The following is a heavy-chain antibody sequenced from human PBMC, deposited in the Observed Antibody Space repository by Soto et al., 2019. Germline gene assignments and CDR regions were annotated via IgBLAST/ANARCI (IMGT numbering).Heavy chain of an antibody. J-gene: IGHJ4*02. V-gene: IGHV1-3*01. CDR1: GYTVTSYA. D-gene: IGHD2-21*02. CDR3: SSSIVVVTAADY. CDR2: INAGNGNT. Sequence: QVQLVQSGAEVKKPGASVKVSCKASGYTVTSYAMHGVRQAPGQRLEWMGWINAGNGNTKYSQKFQGRVTITRDTSASTAYMELSSLRSEDTAVYYCSSSIVVVTAADYWGQGTLVTVSS.